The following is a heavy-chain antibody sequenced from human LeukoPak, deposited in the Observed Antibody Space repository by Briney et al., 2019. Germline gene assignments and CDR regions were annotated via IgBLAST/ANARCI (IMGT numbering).Heavy chain of an antibody. J-gene: IGHJ4*02. V-gene: IGHV3-66*01. Sequence: GGSLRLSCAASGFTVSNNYMSWVRQAPGKRLEWVSVIYADSSTFYTDSVKGRFTISRDNSKNMVYLQMNSLRGEDTALYYCAREITLVTPGVFDNWGQGTLVTVSS. CDR2: IYADSST. CDR1: GFTVSNNY. D-gene: IGHD3-16*01. CDR3: AREITLVTPGVFDN.